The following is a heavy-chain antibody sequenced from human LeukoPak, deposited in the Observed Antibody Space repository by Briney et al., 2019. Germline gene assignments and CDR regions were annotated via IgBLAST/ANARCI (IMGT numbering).Heavy chain of an antibody. J-gene: IGHJ4*02. CDR2: IYYSGTT. CDR1: GGSISSYY. Sequence: SETLSLTCTVSGGSISSYYWSWIRQPPGKGLEWIGYIYYSGTTNYNPSLKSRVTISVDTSKNQFSLKLSSVTAADTAVYYCARDSSYYYDSSGHIDYWGQGTLVTVSS. CDR3: ARDSSYYYDSSGHIDY. V-gene: IGHV4-59*01. D-gene: IGHD3-22*01.